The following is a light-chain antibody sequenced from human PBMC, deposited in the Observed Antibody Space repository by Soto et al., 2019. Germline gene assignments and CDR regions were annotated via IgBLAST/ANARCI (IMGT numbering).Light chain of an antibody. V-gene: IGLV3-1*01. CDR1: TLGNKY. CDR3: QTWDTSPVV. J-gene: IGLJ2*01. CDR2: QDT. Sequence: SYELTQPPSVSVSPGQTASITCSGDTLGNKYVCWYQQKPGQSPVLVIYQDTKRPSGIPERFSGSNSGNTATLSISGSQTMDEADYYCQTWDTSPVVFGGGTKVTVL.